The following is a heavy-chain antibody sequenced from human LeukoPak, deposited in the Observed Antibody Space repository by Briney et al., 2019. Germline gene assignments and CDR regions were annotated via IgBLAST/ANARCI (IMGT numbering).Heavy chain of an antibody. Sequence: PSETLSFTCTVSGGSISSGGYYWSWIRQHPGKGLEWIGYIYYSGSTYYNPSLKSRVTISVDTSKNQFSLKLSSVTAADTAVYYCARDIRWCSGGSCYSKRQLYGMDVWGQGTTVTVSS. V-gene: IGHV4-31*03. J-gene: IGHJ6*02. CDR2: IYYSGST. D-gene: IGHD2-15*01. CDR1: GGSISSGGYY. CDR3: ARDIRWCSGGSCYSKRQLYGMDV.